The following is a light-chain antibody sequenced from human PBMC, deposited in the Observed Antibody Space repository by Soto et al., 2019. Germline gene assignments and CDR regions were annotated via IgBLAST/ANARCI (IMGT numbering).Light chain of an antibody. J-gene: IGLJ2*01. V-gene: IGLV2-11*01. Sequence: QSVLTQPRSVSGSPGQSVTLSCTGTSSDVGGYHNVSWYQHHPGKAPKIIIYDVNKRPSGVPDRFSGSKSGNTASLTISGLQTEDEADYYCCSYAGSYTLVFGGGTKLTVL. CDR2: DVN. CDR1: SSDVGGYHN. CDR3: CSYAGSYTLV.